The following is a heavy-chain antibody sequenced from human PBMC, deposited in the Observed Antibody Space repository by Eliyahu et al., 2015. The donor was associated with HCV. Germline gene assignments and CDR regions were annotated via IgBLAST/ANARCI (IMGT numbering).Heavy chain of an antibody. CDR2: ISWNSGSR. J-gene: IGHJ4*02. Sequence: EVQLVESGGGLVQPGGSLRLSCAASGFNFDDFAMHWVRQAPGKGLEGASGISWNSGSRDYAVSVEGRFTISRDNAKNSLYLQMDSLGDEDTALYYCAKDIWPHYGTNPPDSWGQGTLVTVSS. CDR1: GFNFDDFA. CDR3: AKDIWPHYGTNPPDS. V-gene: IGHV3-9*01. D-gene: IGHD4/OR15-4a*01.